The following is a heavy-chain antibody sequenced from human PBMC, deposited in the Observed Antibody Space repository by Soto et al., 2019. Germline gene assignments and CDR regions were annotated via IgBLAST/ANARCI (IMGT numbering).Heavy chain of an antibody. Sequence: SETLSLTCTVSGGSISSYYWSWIRQPPGKGLEWIGYIYYSGSTNYNPSLKSRVTISVDTSKNQFSLKLSSVTAADTAVYYCARDGLWLGASYYNGMDVWGQGTTVTVSS. D-gene: IGHD3-10*01. V-gene: IGHV4-59*01. CDR2: IYYSGST. CDR3: ARDGLWLGASYYNGMDV. CDR1: GGSISSYY. J-gene: IGHJ6*02.